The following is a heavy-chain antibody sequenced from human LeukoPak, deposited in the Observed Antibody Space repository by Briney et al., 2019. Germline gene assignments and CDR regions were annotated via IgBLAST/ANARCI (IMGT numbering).Heavy chain of an antibody. J-gene: IGHJ4*02. CDR3: ASNWSDFDY. D-gene: IGHD1-1*01. V-gene: IGHV4-39*07. CDR2: IYEGETT. Sequence: SETLSLTCTVSGGSISSSSYYWGWIRQPPGKGVEWIASIYEGETTYYNPSLKGRLTISVDTSKNQFSLKLSSVTAADTVVYYCASNWSDFDYWGPGTLVTVSS. CDR1: GGSISSSSYY.